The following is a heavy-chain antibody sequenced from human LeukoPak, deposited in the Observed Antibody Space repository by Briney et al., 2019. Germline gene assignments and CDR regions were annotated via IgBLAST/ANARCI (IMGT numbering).Heavy chain of an antibody. J-gene: IGHJ4*02. CDR1: GFTFNKDG. V-gene: IGHV3-23*01. CDR2: VNENGAET. Sequence: PGGSLRLSCAASGFTFNKDGMSWVRQAPGKGLECVSTVNENGAETHYADSVKGRFTISRDNSKNTVLLQMNSLRADDTALYYCTKGDGGWYPIDYWGQGTLVIVSS. CDR3: TKGDGGWYPIDY. D-gene: IGHD6-19*01.